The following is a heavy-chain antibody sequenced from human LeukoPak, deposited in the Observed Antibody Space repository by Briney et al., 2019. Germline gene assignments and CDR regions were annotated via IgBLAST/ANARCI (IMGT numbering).Heavy chain of an antibody. D-gene: IGHD3-22*01. Sequence: PSETLSLTCTVSGGSISSGAYYWSWIRQPPGEGLEWIGYIYYSGSTYYNPSLKSRVTISVEKSKNQFSLKLSSVTAADTAVYYCASYDSGDLDAFDIWGQGTMVTVSS. CDR1: GGSISSGAYY. V-gene: IGHV4-30-4*01. CDR3: ASYDSGDLDAFDI. J-gene: IGHJ3*02. CDR2: IYYSGST.